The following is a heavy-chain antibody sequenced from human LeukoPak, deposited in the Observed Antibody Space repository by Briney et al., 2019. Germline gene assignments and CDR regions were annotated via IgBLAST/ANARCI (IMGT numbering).Heavy chain of an antibody. V-gene: IGHV1-18*01. Sequence: ASVKVSCKASGYTFTSYGISWVRQAPGQGLEWMGWISAYNGNTSYAQKLQGRVTMTTDTSTSTAYMELRSLRSDDTAVYYCARVQQLGGCYVSRRHKNFDYWGQGTLVTVSS. CDR1: GYTFTSYG. D-gene: IGHD6-6*01. CDR3: ARVQQLGGCYVSRRHKNFDY. J-gene: IGHJ4*02. CDR2: ISAYNGNT.